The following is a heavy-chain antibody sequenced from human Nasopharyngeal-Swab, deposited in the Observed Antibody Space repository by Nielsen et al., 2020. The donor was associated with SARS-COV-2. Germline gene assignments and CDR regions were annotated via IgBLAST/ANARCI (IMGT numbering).Heavy chain of an antibody. CDR2: ISSSSSYI. CDR3: ARPPGYCSGGSCYS. D-gene: IGHD2-15*01. Sequence: GGSLRLSCAASGFTFSSYSMNWVSQAPGNGLEWVSSISSSSSYIYYADSVKGRFTISRDNAKNSLYLQMNSLRAEDTAVYYCARPPGYCSGGSCYSWGQGTLVTVSS. CDR1: GFTFSSYS. J-gene: IGHJ4*02. V-gene: IGHV3-21*01.